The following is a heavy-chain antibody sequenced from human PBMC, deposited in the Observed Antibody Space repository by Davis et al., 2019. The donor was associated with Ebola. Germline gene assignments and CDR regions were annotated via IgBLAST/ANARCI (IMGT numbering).Heavy chain of an antibody. J-gene: IGHJ4*02. V-gene: IGHV3-23*01. CDR1: GFTVSSNY. CDR3: AKDRSIVGATVDY. CDR2: ISGSGGST. D-gene: IGHD1-26*01. Sequence: GESLKISCAASGFTVSSNYMSWVRQAPGKGLEWVSAISGSGGSTYYADSVKGRFTISRDNSKNTLYLQMNSLRAEDTAVYYCAKDRSIVGATVDYWGQGTLVTVSS.